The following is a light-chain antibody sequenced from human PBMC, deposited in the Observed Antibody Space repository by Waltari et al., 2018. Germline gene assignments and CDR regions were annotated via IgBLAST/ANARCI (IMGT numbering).Light chain of an antibody. V-gene: IGLV2-14*01. Sequence: QSAPTQPPSVSGSPGQSVAISCTGSSSDIGLYNYFSWYQQHPGKAPKLMIFGVTNRPSGVSDRFSGSKSGNTASLTISGLRAEDEADYYCCSYTTSRTWVFGGGTRLTVL. CDR1: SSDIGLYNY. J-gene: IGLJ2*01. CDR3: CSYTTSRTWV. CDR2: GVT.